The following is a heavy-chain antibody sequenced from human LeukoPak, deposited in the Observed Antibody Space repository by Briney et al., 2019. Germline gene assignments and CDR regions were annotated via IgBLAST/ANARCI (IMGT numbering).Heavy chain of an antibody. CDR3: ARGSPRYCSSTSCTNWFDP. CDR2: IYYSGST. CDR1: GGSISSSSYY. D-gene: IGHD2-2*01. J-gene: IGHJ5*02. Sequence: PSETLSLTCTVSGGSISSSSYYWGWIRQPPGKGLEWIGSIYYSGSTYYNPSLKSRVTISVDTSKNQFSLKLSSVTDVDTAVYYCARGSPRYCSSTSCTNWFDPWGQGTLVTVSS. V-gene: IGHV4-39*01.